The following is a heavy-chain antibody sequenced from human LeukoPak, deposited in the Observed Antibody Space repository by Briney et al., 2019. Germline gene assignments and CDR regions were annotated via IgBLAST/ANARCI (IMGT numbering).Heavy chain of an antibody. J-gene: IGHJ6*02. D-gene: IGHD6-19*01. CDR2: ISGSGGST. CDR1: GFTFSSYA. V-gene: IGHV3-23*01. CDR3: AKGLSTVAGTDYYYYYGMDV. Sequence: GGSLRLSCAASGFTFSSYAMSWVRQAPGKGLEWVSAISGSGGSTYYADSVRGRFTISRDNSKNTLYLQMNSLRAEDTAVYYCAKGLSTVAGTDYYYYYGMDVWGQGTTVTVSS.